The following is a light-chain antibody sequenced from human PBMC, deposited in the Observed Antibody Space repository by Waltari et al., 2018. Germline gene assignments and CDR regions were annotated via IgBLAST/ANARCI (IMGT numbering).Light chain of an antibody. J-gene: IGKJ1*01. CDR1: QSVLHRHNNKNY. V-gene: IGKV4-1*01. CDR2: WSS. Sequence: DIVMTQSPDSLAVSLGERATIRCKSSQSVLHRHNNKNYLAWHQQKPGQPPKLLIYWSSTRESGVPDRFSGSGSGTDFTLTINSLQAEDVAVYYCQQFYSIPPTFGQGTKVEIK. CDR3: QQFYSIPPT.